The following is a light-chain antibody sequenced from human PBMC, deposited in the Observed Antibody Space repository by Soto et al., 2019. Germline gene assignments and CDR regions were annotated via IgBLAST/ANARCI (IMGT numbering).Light chain of an antibody. CDR3: QQRYNTPLT. Sequence: DIQMTQSPSSLSASEGDRVTITCRASQSINSYLNWYQQKSGKAPKLLIYDASALQSGVPSRFSGSGSETEFTLTITNLQPDDCATYYCQQRYNTPLTFGPGTKVDV. J-gene: IGKJ3*01. CDR2: DAS. CDR1: QSINSY. V-gene: IGKV1-39*01.